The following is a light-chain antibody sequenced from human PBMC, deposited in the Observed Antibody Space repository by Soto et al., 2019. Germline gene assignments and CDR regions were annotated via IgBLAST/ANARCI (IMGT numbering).Light chain of an antibody. V-gene: IGKV3-11*01. CDR2: DAS. CDR3: QQRSNWPVN. J-gene: IGKJ4*01. CDR1: QSFNSY. Sequence: EIVLTQSPATLSLSPGERATLSCRASQSFNSYLAWYQQKSGKAPRLLIYDASNRATGIPARFSGSGSGTDFTLTIRSLEPEDFAVSYCQQRSNWPVNFGGGTKVEIK.